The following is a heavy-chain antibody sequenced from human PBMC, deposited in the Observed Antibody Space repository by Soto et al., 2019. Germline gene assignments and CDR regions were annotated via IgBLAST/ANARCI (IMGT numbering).Heavy chain of an antibody. Sequence: ASVKVSCKASGYTFTDYYIYWLRQAPGHGLEWMGWINPNSGATNYAHNFQGRVTMTRDTSIRAAYMELSRLSSDDTAVYYCAKDQGGYMVSGMDVWGQGTTVTSP. D-gene: IGHD2-2*02. J-gene: IGHJ6*02. CDR1: GYTFTDYY. V-gene: IGHV1-2*02. CDR3: AKDQGGYMVSGMDV. CDR2: INPNSGAT.